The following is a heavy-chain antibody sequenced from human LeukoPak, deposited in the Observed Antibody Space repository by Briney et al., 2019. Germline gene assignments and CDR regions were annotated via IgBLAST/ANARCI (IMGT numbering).Heavy chain of an antibody. CDR2: IYYSGST. V-gene: IGHV4-39*01. CDR3: ARQSGWDIVVVVAAGVPNWFDP. D-gene: IGHD2-15*01. CDR1: GFTFSSYSMN. J-gene: IGHJ5*02. Sequence: PGGSLRLSCAASGFTFSSYSMNWVRQAPGKGLEWIGSIYYSGSTYYNPSLKSRVTISVDTSKNQFSLKLSSVTAADTAVYYCARQSGWDIVVVVAAGVPNWFDPWGQGTLVTVSS.